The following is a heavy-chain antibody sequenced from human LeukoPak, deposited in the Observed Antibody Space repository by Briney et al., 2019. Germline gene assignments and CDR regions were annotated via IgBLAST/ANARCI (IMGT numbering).Heavy chain of an antibody. V-gene: IGHV3-23*01. Sequence: GRSLRLSCAASGFTFSSYAMSWVRQAPGKGLEWVSSIRGSGGSTYYADSVKGRFTISRDNSKNTLYLQMNSLRGEDTAVYYCAKESSGWYADNWFDPWGQGTLVTVSS. CDR2: IRGSGGST. J-gene: IGHJ5*02. CDR3: AKESSGWYADNWFDP. D-gene: IGHD6-19*01. CDR1: GFTFSSYA.